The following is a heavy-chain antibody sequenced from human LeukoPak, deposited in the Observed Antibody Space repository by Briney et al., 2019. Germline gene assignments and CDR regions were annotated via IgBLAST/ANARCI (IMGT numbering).Heavy chain of an antibody. CDR3: AREGIAAAGGYYYYYYYMDV. D-gene: IGHD6-13*01. CDR1: GGSISSSSYY. V-gene: IGHV4-39*07. CDR2: IYYSGST. J-gene: IGHJ6*03. Sequence: SETLSLTCTVSGGSISSSSYYWGWIRQPPGKGLEWIGSIYYSGSTYYNPSLKSRVTISVDTSKNQFSLKLSSVTAADTAVYYCAREGIAAAGGYYYYYYYMDVWGKGTTVTVSS.